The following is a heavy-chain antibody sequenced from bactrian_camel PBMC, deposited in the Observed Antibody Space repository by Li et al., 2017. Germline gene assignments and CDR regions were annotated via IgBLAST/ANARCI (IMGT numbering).Heavy chain of an antibody. CDR3: ATCSDLGGTVGYDY. Sequence: HVQLVESGGGSVQAGGSLTLSCAASGYIGSSYCMGWLRQAPGKEREGVAHINSDGSTYYLESVKGRFTISKDSAKNTVYLQMNSLKPEDTAMYYCATCSDLGGTVGYDYWGQGTQVTVS. CDR1: GYIGSSYC. CDR2: INSDGST. J-gene: IGHJ4*01. D-gene: IGHD5*01. V-gene: IGHV3S9*01.